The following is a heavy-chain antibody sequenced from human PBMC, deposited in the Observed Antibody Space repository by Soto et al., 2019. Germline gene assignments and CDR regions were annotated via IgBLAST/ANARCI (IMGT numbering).Heavy chain of an antibody. CDR3: AKDEALGYCSGGSCYWGWFDP. Sequence: EVQLVESGGGLVQPGRSLRLSCAASGFTFDDYAMHWVRQAPGKGLEWVSGISWNSGSIGNADSVKGRFTISRDNAKNSLYLQMNSLRAEDTALYYCAKDEALGYCSGGSCYWGWFDPWGQGTLVTVSS. V-gene: IGHV3-9*01. J-gene: IGHJ5*02. CDR2: ISWNSGSI. CDR1: GFTFDDYA. D-gene: IGHD2-15*01.